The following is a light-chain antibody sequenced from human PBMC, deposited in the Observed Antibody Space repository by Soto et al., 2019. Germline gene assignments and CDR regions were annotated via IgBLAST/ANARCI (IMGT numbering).Light chain of an antibody. CDR3: QQYGSSPSWT. CDR2: GAS. Sequence: EVVMTQSPATLSVSPGEGVTLSCRASQGISSGYLAWYQQKPGQAPRLLIYGASSRATVIPDRFSGSGSGTDFTLTISRLEPEDFAVYYCQQYGSSPSWTFGQGTKVDIK. V-gene: IGKV3-20*01. J-gene: IGKJ1*01. CDR1: QGISSGY.